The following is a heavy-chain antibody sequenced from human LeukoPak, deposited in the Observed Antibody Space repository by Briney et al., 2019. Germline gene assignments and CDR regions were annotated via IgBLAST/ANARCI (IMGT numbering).Heavy chain of an antibody. D-gene: IGHD4-17*01. CDR2: ISWNSGSI. J-gene: IGHJ3*02. CDR1: GFTFDDYA. CDR3: AKGPTVDAFDI. V-gene: IGHV3-9*01. Sequence: GGSLRLSCAASGFTFDDYAMHWVRQAPGKGLEWVSGISWNSGSIGYADSVKGRFTISRDNAKNSLYLQMSNLRAEDTAVYYCAKGPTVDAFDIWGQGTMVTVSS.